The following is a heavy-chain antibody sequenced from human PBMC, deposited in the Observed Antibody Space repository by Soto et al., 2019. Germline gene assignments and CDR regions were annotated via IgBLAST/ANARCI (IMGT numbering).Heavy chain of an antibody. Sequence: ASVKVSCKASGYTFTSYGISWVRQAPGQGLEWMGWISAYSGNTNYAQKLQGRVTMTTDTSTSTAYMELRSLRSDDTAVYYCARVTHSSSWHFWSPPDYYYYGMDVWGQGTTVTVSS. D-gene: IGHD6-13*01. CDR2: ISAYSGNT. J-gene: IGHJ6*02. CDR1: GYTFTSYG. CDR3: ARVTHSSSWHFWSPPDYYYYGMDV. V-gene: IGHV1-18*01.